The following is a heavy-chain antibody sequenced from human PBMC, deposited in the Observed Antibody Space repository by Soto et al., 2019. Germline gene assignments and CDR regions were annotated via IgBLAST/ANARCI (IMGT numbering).Heavy chain of an antibody. Sequence: QVLLVQSGAEVKKPGSSMKVSCKTSGGTFNSFAISWVRLVPGQGLEWMGVIIPGFASHTYAQTLQGRVSITADESPTTAYIELSSLRSEDTAVYYCARDRVMRGNSYYYGMDVWGQGTTVTFSS. CDR1: GGTFNSFA. CDR3: ARDRVMRGNSYYYGMDV. V-gene: IGHV1-69*12. J-gene: IGHJ6*02. CDR2: IIPGFASH. D-gene: IGHD2-21*01.